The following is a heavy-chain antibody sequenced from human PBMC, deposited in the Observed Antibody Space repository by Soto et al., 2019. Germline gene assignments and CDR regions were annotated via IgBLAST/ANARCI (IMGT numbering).Heavy chain of an antibody. CDR2: IYYSGTT. J-gene: IGHJ4*02. CDR3: ARSTPHYDILSGYYSGSFDY. CDR1: GGSISSGDYY. D-gene: IGHD3-9*01. Sequence: PSETLSLTCTVSGGSISSGDYYWSWVRQPPGKGLEWIAYIYYSGTTYYNPSLKSRVTISMDTSKNQFSLKLSSVTAADTAVYYCARSTPHYDILSGYYSGSFDYCGQGTLVTVSS. V-gene: IGHV4-30-4*01.